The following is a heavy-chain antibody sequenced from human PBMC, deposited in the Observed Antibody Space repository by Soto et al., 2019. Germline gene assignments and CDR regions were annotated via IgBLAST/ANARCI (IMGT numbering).Heavy chain of an antibody. CDR2: ISGGGDTT. CDR1: GFTFNNYA. Sequence: GGSLRLSCAASGFTFNNYAMTWVRQAPGKGLEWVSTISGGGDTTSYADSVKGRFTVSRDGSKNTLYLQMNSLRAEDTAVYYCARDDTWSGYYFYWGQGTLVTVSS. CDR3: ARDDTWSGYYFY. J-gene: IGHJ4*02. D-gene: IGHD3-3*01. V-gene: IGHV3-23*01.